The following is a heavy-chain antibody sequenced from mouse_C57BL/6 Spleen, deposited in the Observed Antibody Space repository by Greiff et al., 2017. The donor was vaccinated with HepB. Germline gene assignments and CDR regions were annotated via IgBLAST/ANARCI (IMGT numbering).Heavy chain of an antibody. V-gene: IGHV1-50*01. CDR1: GYTFTSYW. J-gene: IGHJ2*01. CDR2: IDPSDSYT. Sequence: QLPGAELVKPGASVKLSCKASGYTFTSYWMQWVKQRPGQGLEWIGEIDPSDSYTNYNQKFKGKATLTVDTSSSTAYMQLSSLTSEDSAVYYCARRLRHPHYFDYWGQGTTLTVSS. D-gene: IGHD2-2*01. CDR3: ARRLRHPHYFDY.